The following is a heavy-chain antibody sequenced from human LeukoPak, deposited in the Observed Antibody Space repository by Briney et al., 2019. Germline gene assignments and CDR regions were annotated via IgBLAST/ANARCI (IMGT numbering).Heavy chain of an antibody. CDR2: MNQGGGA. Sequence: PSETLSLTCAVDGASLSGFFWNWIRQSPGKGLEWIGEMNQGGGARFNPPLESRVIIVVDTSKNQFTLKVNSVTDADTAVYYCARGSIVGWFDPWGQGTLVTVSS. CDR3: ARGSIVGWFDP. CDR1: GASLSGFF. J-gene: IGHJ5*02. V-gene: IGHV4-34*01. D-gene: IGHD1-26*01.